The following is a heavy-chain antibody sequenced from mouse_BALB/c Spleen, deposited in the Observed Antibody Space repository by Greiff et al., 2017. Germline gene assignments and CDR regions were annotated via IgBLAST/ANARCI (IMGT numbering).Heavy chain of an antibody. V-gene: IGHV1S29*02. CDR2: IYPYNGGT. Sequence: EVQLQQSGPELVKPGASVKISCKASGYTFTDYNMHWVKQSHGKSLEWIGYIYPYNGGTGYNQKFKSKATLTVDNSSSTAYMELRSLTSEDSAVYYCARNYGYPYWYFDVWGAGTTVTVSS. D-gene: IGHD1-2*01. J-gene: IGHJ1*01. CDR1: GYTFTDYN. CDR3: ARNYGYPYWYFDV.